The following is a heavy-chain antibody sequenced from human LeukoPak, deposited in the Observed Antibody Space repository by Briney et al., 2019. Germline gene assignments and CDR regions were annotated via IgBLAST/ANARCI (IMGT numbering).Heavy chain of an antibody. D-gene: IGHD5-12*01. CDR1: GFTFSNYW. CDR2: IKQDGSEI. CDR3: ARGRGHSGYDLYDY. Sequence: GGSLRLSCAASGFTFSNYWMGWVRQAPGKGLEWVANIKQDGSEIYYVDSVKGRFTISRDTAKDSLYLQMNSLRDEDTAVYYCARGRGHSGYDLYDYWGQGTLATVSS. V-gene: IGHV3-7*01. J-gene: IGHJ4*02.